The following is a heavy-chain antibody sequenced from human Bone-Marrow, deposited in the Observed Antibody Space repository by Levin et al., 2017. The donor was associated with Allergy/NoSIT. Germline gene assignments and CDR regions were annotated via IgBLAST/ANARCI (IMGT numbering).Heavy chain of an antibody. D-gene: IGHD3-10*01. CDR3: HLWLGYYGMDV. Sequence: GGSLRLSCAASGFTFSSYAMHWVRQAPGKGLEWVAVISYDGSNKYYADSVKGRFTISRDNSKNTLYLQMNSLRAEDTAVYYAHLWLGYYGMDVWGQGTTVTVSS. V-gene: IGHV3-30-3*01. CDR1: GFTFSSYA. J-gene: IGHJ6*02. CDR2: ISYDGSNK.